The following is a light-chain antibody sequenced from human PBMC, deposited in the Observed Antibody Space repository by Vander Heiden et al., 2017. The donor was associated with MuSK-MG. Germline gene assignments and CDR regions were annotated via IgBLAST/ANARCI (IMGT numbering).Light chain of an antibody. CDR3: SSFTSSTYV. CDR2: EVS. Sequence: QSALTQPASVSGSPGQSITISFHGTSRDVGGYVSWYQQYPCKAPKLMVYEVSNRPSGVSNRFSGSKSGNTVSLTISVLQAEDEADYYCSSFTSSTYVFGTGTKVIVL. CDR1: SRDVGGY. J-gene: IGLJ1*01. V-gene: IGLV2-14*01.